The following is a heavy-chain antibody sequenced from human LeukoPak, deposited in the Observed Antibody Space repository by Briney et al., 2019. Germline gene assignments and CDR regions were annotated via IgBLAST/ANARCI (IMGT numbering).Heavy chain of an antibody. Sequence: PSETLSLTCTVSGGSISSYYWSWIRQPPGRGLEWIGYIYCSGYTNYNPSLMSRLTISIDTSKNQFSLKLSSVTAADTAVYYCARGPRISLVRGALELDYWGQGTLVTVSS. V-gene: IGHV4-59*01. D-gene: IGHD3-10*01. CDR3: ARGPRISLVRGALELDY. J-gene: IGHJ4*02. CDR2: IYCSGYT. CDR1: GGSISSYY.